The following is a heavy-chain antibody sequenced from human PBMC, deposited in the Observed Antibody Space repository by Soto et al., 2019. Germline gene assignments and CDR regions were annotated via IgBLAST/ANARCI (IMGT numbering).Heavy chain of an antibody. Sequence: QVQLVQSGAEVKKPGASVKVSCKASGYTFTSYGISWVRQAPGQGLEWMGWISAYNGNTNYAQKLKGRVTMTTDTSTSTAYMELRSVRSDDTAVYYWARDRGAYGMDVWGQGTTVTVSS. CDR2: ISAYNGNT. J-gene: IGHJ6*02. V-gene: IGHV1-18*01. CDR3: ARDRGAYGMDV. CDR1: GYTFTSYG.